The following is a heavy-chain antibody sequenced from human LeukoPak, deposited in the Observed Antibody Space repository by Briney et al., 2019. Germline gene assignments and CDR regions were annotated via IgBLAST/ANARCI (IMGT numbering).Heavy chain of an antibody. CDR3: ARADYGSGFSH. D-gene: IGHD3-10*01. CDR1: GGSVTSGNYY. V-gene: IGHV4-61*01. CDR2: ISYSGST. J-gene: IGHJ4*02. Sequence: SETLSLTYTVSGGSVTSGNYYWSWIRQPPGKGLEWIGYISYSGSTNYNPSLKSRVTISIDTSKKQFSLKLSSVTAADTAVYYCARADYGSGFSHWGQGTLVTLSS.